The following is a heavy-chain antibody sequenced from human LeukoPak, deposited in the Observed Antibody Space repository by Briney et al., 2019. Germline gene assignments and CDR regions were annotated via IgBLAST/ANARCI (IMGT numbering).Heavy chain of an antibody. CDR2: ISSSGSTI. D-gene: IGHD3-10*01. CDR3: AKGSSLPDY. Sequence: GESLRLSCAASGFTFSDYYMSWIRQAPGKGLEWVSYISSSGSTIYYADSVKGRFTISRDNSKNTLYLQMNSLRAGDTAVYYCAKGSSLPDYWGQGTLVTVSS. V-gene: IGHV3-11*01. J-gene: IGHJ4*02. CDR1: GFTFSDYY.